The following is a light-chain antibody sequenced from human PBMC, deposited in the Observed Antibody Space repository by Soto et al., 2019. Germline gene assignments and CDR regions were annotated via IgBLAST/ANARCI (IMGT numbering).Light chain of an antibody. CDR2: GAS. V-gene: IGKV3-20*01. Sequence: EIVLTQSPGTLSLSPGERATLSCRASQSGSSSYLAWYQQKPGQPPRLLIYGASSRATGIPDRFSGSGSGTDFTITISRLEPEDFAVYYCQQYGSSLMYTFGQGTKLEIK. J-gene: IGKJ2*01. CDR1: QSGSSSY. CDR3: QQYGSSLMYT.